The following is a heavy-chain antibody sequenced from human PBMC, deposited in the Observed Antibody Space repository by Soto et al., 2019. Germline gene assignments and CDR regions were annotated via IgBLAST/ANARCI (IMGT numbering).Heavy chain of an antibody. CDR2: ISGSCGST. D-gene: IGHD3-10*01. Sequence: GGSLRLSCAASGFTFSSYAMSWVRQAPGKGLEWVSAISGSCGSTYYADSVKGRFTISRDNSKNTLYLQMNSLRAEDTAVYYCAKDSHYYGSGSPDYWGQGTLVTVSS. CDR1: GFTFSSYA. V-gene: IGHV3-23*01. J-gene: IGHJ4*02. CDR3: AKDSHYYGSGSPDY.